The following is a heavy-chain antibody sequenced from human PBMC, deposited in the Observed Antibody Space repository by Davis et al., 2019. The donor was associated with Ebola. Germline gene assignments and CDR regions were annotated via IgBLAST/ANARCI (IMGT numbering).Heavy chain of an antibody. D-gene: IGHD3-10*01. J-gene: IGHJ4*02. V-gene: IGHV1-24*01. CDR2: SDPEDES. Sequence: AASVKVSCKVSDYSLREISIHWVRLAPRIGLEWMGSSDPEDESIYAQKFQGRITMTEDTSTNTAYMELSSLKYEDTGVYYCTVGGIGGMGDYWGQGTLVTASS. CDR1: DYSLREIS. CDR3: TVGGIGGMGDY.